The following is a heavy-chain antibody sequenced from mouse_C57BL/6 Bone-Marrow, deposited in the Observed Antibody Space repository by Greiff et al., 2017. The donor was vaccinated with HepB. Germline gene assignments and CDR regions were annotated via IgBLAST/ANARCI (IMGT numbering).Heavy chain of an antibody. CDR3: TTGDSITRYFDV. V-gene: IGHV14-4*01. Sequence: VQLQQSGAELVRPGASVKLSCTASGFNIKDDYMHWVKQRPEKGLEWIGWIDPENGDTEYASKFQGKATITADTSSNTAYLQLSSLTSEDTAVYYCTTGDSITRYFDVWGTGTTVTVSS. CDR2: IDPENGDT. CDR1: GFNIKDDY. D-gene: IGHD1-1*01. J-gene: IGHJ1*03.